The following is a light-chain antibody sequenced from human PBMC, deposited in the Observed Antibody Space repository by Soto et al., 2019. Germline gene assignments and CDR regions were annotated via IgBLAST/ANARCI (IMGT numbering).Light chain of an antibody. V-gene: IGLV1-44*01. CDR1: SPNVGTNP. CDR2: TNS. CDR3: ATWDDNVYV. Sequence: QSVLTQPPSASGTPGQTVTISCSISSPNVGTNPVAWYQQLPGTAPKLLIYTNSQRPLGVPVRFSGFKSGTSASLAISGLQSEDEGDYYCATWDDNVYVFGTGTKVTVL. J-gene: IGLJ1*01.